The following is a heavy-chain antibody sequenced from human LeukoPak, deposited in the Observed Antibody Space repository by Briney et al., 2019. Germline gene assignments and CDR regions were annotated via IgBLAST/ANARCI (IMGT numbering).Heavy chain of an antibody. CDR3: AREPIRGDLGALDY. Sequence: ASVKVSCKTSGYSFTGYYMHWVRQAPGQGLEWMGWINTYNGNTNYAQKVQGRVTMTTDTSTSTAYMELRSLRSEDTAVYYCAREPIRGDLGALDYWGQGTLVTVSP. CDR1: GYSFTGYY. J-gene: IGHJ4*02. V-gene: IGHV1-18*04. CDR2: INTYNGNT. D-gene: IGHD3-16*01.